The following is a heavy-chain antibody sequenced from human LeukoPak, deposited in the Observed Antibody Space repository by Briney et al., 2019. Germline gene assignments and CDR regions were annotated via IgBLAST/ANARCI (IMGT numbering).Heavy chain of an antibody. Sequence: GGPLRLSCAASGFTFSCYWMSWVRKAPGKGLEWVANKKQDGSEKYYVDSVRGRFTIPRDNAKNSLQLQMNSLRAEDTAVYYCARDEVRDSSRWCREGLIDYWGQGTLVTVSS. J-gene: IGHJ4*02. D-gene: IGHD6-13*01. CDR2: KKQDGSEK. V-gene: IGHV3-7*01. CDR3: ARDEVRDSSRWCREGLIDY. CDR1: GFTFSCYW.